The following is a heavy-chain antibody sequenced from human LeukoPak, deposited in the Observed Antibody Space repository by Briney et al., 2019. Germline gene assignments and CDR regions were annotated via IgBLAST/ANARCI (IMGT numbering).Heavy chain of an antibody. J-gene: IGHJ6*03. CDR1: GYTFTSYG. V-gene: IGHV1-69*13. CDR2: IIPIFSTA. Sequence: SVKLSCTASGYTFTSYGISWVRQAPGQGLEWMGEIIPIFSTANYAQNFQGRVTITADESTSTAYMELSSLRSEATGVYYCARSEWELQTSTYYYYYMDVWGKGSTVTISS. D-gene: IGHD1-26*01. CDR3: ARSEWELQTSTYYYYYMDV.